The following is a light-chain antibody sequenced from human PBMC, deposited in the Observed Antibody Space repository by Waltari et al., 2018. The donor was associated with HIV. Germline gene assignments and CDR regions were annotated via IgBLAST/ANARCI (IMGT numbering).Light chain of an antibody. V-gene: IGLV1-40*01. CDR3: QSYDSSLSGPYV. CDR1: SSHIGDGYD. Sequence: QSVLTQPPSVSGAPGQRITIPCTGTSSHIGDGYDVPWYQQLSGTAPKLLIYGNTNRPSGVPDRFSGAKSGTSASLAITGLQAEDEADYYCQSYDSSLSGPYVFGTGTEVTVL. CDR2: GNT. J-gene: IGLJ1*01.